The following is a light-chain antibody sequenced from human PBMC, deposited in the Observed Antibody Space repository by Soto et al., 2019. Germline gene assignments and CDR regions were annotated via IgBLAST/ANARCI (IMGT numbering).Light chain of an antibody. Sequence: QSVLTQPASVSGSPGQSITISCTGTNSDVGAYSYVSWYQQYPGKAPKLLIYDVGARPSGISDRFSGSKSGNTASLTISGLQAEDEAEDVGFYYCMQALQAPLTFGQGTKVTVL. V-gene: IGLV2-14*03. CDR3: FYYCMQALQAPLT. CDR2: DVG. J-gene: IGLJ3*02. CDR1: NSDVGAYSY.